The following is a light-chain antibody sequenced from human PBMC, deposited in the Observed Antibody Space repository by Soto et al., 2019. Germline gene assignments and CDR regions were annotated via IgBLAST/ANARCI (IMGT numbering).Light chain of an antibody. CDR2: GAS. J-gene: IGKJ3*01. V-gene: IGKV3-20*01. CDR1: QSVSSSY. CDR3: QHYGTSAL. Sequence: EIELTQSPGTLSLSPGERATLSCRASQSVSSSYLAWYQQKPGQAPRLLIYGASTRATGIPDRFSVSASGTDFTLTISRLEPEDFAVYYCQHYGTSALFGPGTKVEIK.